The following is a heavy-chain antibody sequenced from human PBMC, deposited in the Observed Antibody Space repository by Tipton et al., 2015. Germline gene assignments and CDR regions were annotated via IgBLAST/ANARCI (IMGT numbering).Heavy chain of an antibody. CDR2: IYYIGST. Sequence: GLVKPSETLSLTCAVYGGSLSGYYWSWIRQPPGKGLEWIGYIYYIGSTNYNPSLKGRLTMSIDTSKNQFSLKLSSVTAADTAVYYCARLDTVTTELDYWGQGILVTVSS. J-gene: IGHJ4*02. V-gene: IGHV4-59*08. D-gene: IGHD4-17*01. CDR3: ARLDTVTTELDY. CDR1: GGSLSGYY.